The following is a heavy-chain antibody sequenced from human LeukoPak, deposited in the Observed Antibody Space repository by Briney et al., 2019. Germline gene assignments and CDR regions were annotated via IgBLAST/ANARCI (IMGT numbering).Heavy chain of an antibody. V-gene: IGHV4-59*05. CDR2: INYSGTT. CDR3: ARLPIVVVPSTSFDI. Sequence: SETLSLTCTVSGDSISDYYWSWIRQPPGKGLEWIGSINYSGTTYYNPSLKSRVTISVDTSKNQFSLKLSSVTAADTAVYYCARLPIVVVPSTSFDIWGQGTMVTVSS. D-gene: IGHD2-2*01. CDR1: GDSISDYY. J-gene: IGHJ3*02.